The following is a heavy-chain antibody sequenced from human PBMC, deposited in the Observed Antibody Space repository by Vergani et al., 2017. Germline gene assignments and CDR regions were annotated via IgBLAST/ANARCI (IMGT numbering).Heavy chain of an antibody. CDR1: GGSISSSSYY. Sequence: QVQLQESGPGLVKPSETLSLTCTVSGGSISSSSYYWGWIRQPPGKGLDWIGSIYYSGTTYYSPSLQSRVTISVDTSKNRFSLKVSSVTAADTAVYYCARLLVDMEAFDIWGQGTMVTVSS. V-gene: IGHV4-39*01. D-gene: IGHD5-12*01. J-gene: IGHJ3*02. CDR2: IYYSGTT. CDR3: ARLLVDMEAFDI.